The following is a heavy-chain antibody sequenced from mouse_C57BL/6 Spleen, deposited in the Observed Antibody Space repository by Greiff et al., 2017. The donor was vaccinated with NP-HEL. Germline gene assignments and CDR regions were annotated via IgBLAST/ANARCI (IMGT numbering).Heavy chain of an antibody. CDR3: VRDGYNGMGYYAMEN. J-gene: IGHJ4*01. CDR1: GFSLTSYG. V-gene: IGHV2-6*03. CDR2: IWSDGST. D-gene: IGHD1-1*01. Sequence: QVQLKQSGPGLVAPSQSLSITCTVSGFSLTSYGVHWVRQPPGKGLEWLVVIWSDGSTTYNSALKSRLSISKDNSKSQVFLKMNSLQTDDTAMSFCVRDGYNGMGYYAMENSGEENSDT.